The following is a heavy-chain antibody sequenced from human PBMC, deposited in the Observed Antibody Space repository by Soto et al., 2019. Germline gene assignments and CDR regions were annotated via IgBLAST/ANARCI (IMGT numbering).Heavy chain of an antibody. J-gene: IGHJ6*02. V-gene: IGHV3-33*01. Sequence: QVQLVESGGGVVQPGRSLRLSCAASGFTFSSYGMHWVRQAPGKGLEWVAVIWYDGSNKYYADSVKGRFTISRDNSKNTLYLQMNSLRAEDTAVYYCARDKDIVLVPAEGMDVWGQGTTVTVSS. CDR2: IWYDGSNK. CDR1: GFTFSSYG. D-gene: IGHD2-2*01. CDR3: ARDKDIVLVPAEGMDV.